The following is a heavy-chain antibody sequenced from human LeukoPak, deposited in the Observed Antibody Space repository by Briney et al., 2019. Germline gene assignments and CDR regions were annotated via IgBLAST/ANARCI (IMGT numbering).Heavy chain of an antibody. V-gene: IGHV1-8*03. CDR3: ARIGRIAARRLFHYYYYYMDV. CDR1: GYTFTSYD. CDR2: MNPNSGNT. J-gene: IGHJ6*03. Sequence: ASVKVSCKASGYTFTSYDINWVRQATGQGLEWMGWMNPNSGNTGYAQKFQGRVTITRNTSISTAYMELSSLRSEDTAVYYCARIGRIAARRLFHYYYYYMDVWGKGTTVTVSS. D-gene: IGHD6-6*01.